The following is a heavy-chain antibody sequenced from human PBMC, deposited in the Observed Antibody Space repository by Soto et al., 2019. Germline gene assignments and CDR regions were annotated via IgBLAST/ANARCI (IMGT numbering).Heavy chain of an antibody. CDR3: ARGWSRYSSGQNSFDP. CDR2: INWNGGST. D-gene: IGHD6-25*01. V-gene: IGHV3-20*04. J-gene: IGHJ5*02. Sequence: EVHLVESGGGVVRPGGSLRLSCAASGFPFDDYVMSWVRQGPGKGLEWVSGINWNGGSTGYADSVRGRLTISRDNAKNSLYLQMNSLRAEDTAVYYCARGWSRYSSGQNSFDPWGQGTLVTVSS. CDR1: GFPFDDYV.